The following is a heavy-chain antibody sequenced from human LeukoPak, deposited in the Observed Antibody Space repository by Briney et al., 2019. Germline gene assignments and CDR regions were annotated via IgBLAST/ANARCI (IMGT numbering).Heavy chain of an antibody. CDR1: GASIRSSTHF. V-gene: IGHV4-39*01. Sequence: SETLSLTCSVSGASIRSSTHFWAWLRQAPGTGLEWVGSIFYSGDTYYNPSLRSRLTIAVDTSKNQFSLNLASVTASDTGTYFCSRRGTTSSIGWFDPWGQGSPVIVSS. D-gene: IGHD3-16*01. CDR2: IFYSGDT. CDR3: SRRGTTSSIGWFDP. J-gene: IGHJ5*02.